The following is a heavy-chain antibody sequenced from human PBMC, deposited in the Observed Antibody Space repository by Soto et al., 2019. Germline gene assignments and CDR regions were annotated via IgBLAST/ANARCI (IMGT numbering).Heavy chain of an antibody. CDR3: AKELTTVAKDVYYYYGLHV. CDR2: IIPVFGSA. J-gene: IGHJ6*02. V-gene: IGHV1-69*13. CDR1: GGNFRSSA. Sequence: GASVEVSCKASGGNFRSSAISWVRQAPGQGLEWMGGIIPVFGSANYAQKFQGRVTITADESTSTAYMEVSSLRSDDTAVYYCAKELTTVAKDVYYYYGLHVWGQGTTVTVSS. D-gene: IGHD4-17*01.